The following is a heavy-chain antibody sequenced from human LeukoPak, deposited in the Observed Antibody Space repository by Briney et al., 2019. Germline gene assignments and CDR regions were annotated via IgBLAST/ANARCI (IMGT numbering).Heavy chain of an antibody. J-gene: IGHJ4*02. CDR2: ISYDGSNK. CDR3: ARDGHYYDSSGYYSLDY. D-gene: IGHD3-22*01. Sequence: GRSLRLSCAASGFTFSSYATHWVRQAPGKGLEWVAVISYDGSNKYYADSVKGRFTISRDNSKNTLYLQMNSLRAEDTAVYYCARDGHYYDSSGYYSLDYWGQGTLVTVSS. V-gene: IGHV3-30*04. CDR1: GFTFSSYA.